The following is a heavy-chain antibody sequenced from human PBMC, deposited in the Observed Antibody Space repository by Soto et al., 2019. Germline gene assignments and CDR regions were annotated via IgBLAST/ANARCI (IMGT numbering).Heavy chain of an antibody. CDR1: GYTFTGYY. CDR3: GSDLGVYDLWSGSGMDV. CDR2: SNPNSGGT. Sequence: ASVKVSCKASGYTFTGYYMHWVRQAPGQGREWMGWSNPNSGGTNYAQKFQGGVTMTRDTAISTAYMELSRLRSDDTAVYYCGSDLGVYDLWSGSGMDVWGQGTTVTVPS. D-gene: IGHD3-3*01. V-gene: IGHV1-2*02. J-gene: IGHJ6*02.